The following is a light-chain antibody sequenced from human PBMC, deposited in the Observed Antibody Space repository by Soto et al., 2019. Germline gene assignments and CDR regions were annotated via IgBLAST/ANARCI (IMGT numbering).Light chain of an antibody. J-gene: IGLJ2*01. CDR1: SSDVGGYNY. CDR2: DVY. V-gene: IGLV2-14*01. Sequence: QSAPTQPASVSGSPGQSITISCTGTSSDVGGYNYVSWFQQHPGKAPNLMIYDVYRRPSGVSYRFSGSKSGNTASLTISGLQAEDEADYYCSSYTTRSTVVFGGGTKVTVL. CDR3: SSYTTRSTVV.